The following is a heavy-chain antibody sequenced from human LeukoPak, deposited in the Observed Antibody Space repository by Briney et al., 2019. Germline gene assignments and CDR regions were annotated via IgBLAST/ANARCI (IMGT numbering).Heavy chain of an antibody. D-gene: IGHD3-22*01. Sequence: SETLSLTCTVSGGSISSYYWSWIRQPAGKGLEGIGRIYTSGSTNYNPSLKSRVTMSVDTSKNQFSLKLSSVTAADTAVYYCARSSEGRYYYDSSGFSYYYYYMDVWGKGTTVTVSS. V-gene: IGHV4-4*07. CDR3: ARSSEGRYYYDSSGFSYYYYYMDV. CDR2: IYTSGST. J-gene: IGHJ6*03. CDR1: GGSISSYY.